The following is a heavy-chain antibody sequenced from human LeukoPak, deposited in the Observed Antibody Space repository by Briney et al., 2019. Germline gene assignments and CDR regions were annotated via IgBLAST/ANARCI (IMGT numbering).Heavy chain of an antibody. CDR2: ISYIGTT. CDR1: GGSISNYY. J-gene: IGHJ5*02. CDR3: ARSTNRLLLDSWFDP. V-gene: IGHV4-59*01. Sequence: SETLSLTCAVSGGSISNYYWSWIRQPPGKGLEWIGYISYIGTTNYNPSLKSRVTISVDTSKNQFSLKLNSVTAADTAVYYCARSTNRLLLDSWFDPWGQGTLVTVSS. D-gene: IGHD2-15*01.